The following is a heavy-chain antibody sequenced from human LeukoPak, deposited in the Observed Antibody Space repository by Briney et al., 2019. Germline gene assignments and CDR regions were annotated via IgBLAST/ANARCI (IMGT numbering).Heavy chain of an antibody. CDR1: GDSIRDYY. V-gene: IGHV4-59*08. CDR3: ARRTIFGVVIMTAGPFDY. CDR2: IYYSGST. D-gene: IGHD3-3*01. Sequence: SETLSLTCTVSGDSIRDYYWNWIRRPPGRGLEWIGYIYYSGSTYYNPSLKSRVTISVDTSKNQFSLKLSSVTAADTAVYYCARRTIFGVVIMTAGPFDYWGQGTLVTVSS. J-gene: IGHJ4*02.